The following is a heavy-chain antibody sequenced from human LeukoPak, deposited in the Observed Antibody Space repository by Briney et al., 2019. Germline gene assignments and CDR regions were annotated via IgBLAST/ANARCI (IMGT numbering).Heavy chain of an antibody. CDR1: GFTFSSYW. CDR2: IYYSGST. Sequence: GSLRLSCAASGFTFSSYWMSWVRQAPGKGLEWIGYIYYSGSTNYNPSLKSRVTISVDTSKNQFSLKLSSVTAADTAVYYCATGQDSSSWYSTGYYYYYYMDVWGKGTTVTVSS. D-gene: IGHD6-13*01. CDR3: ATGQDSSSWYSTGYYYYYYMDV. V-gene: IGHV4-59*01. J-gene: IGHJ6*03.